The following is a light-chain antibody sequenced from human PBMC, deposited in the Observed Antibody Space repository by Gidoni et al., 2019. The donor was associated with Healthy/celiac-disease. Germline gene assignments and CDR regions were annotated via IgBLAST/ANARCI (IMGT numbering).Light chain of an antibody. CDR2: AAS. CDR3: QQSYSTPRT. CDR1: QSISSY. Sequence: DIQITHSPSSLSASVGDRVTITCRASQSISSYLNWYQQKPGKAPKLLIYAASRLQSGVPSRFSGSGSGTDFTLTISSLQPEDFVTYYCQQSYSTPRTFGQGTKVEIK. V-gene: IGKV1-39*01. J-gene: IGKJ1*01.